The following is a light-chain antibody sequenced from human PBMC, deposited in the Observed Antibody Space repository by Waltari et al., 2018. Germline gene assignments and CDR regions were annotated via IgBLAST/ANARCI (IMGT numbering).Light chain of an antibody. CDR1: QTVLDSSNHRNY. Sequence: DIVMTQSPDSLAVSLGERATINCKSSQTVLDSSNHRNYLAWYQQKPGQPPKLLIYCASSRESGVPDRFSGSGSGTDFTLTITSLQAEDVAVYYCQQYYSPPPLFTFGPGTKVDIK. V-gene: IGKV4-1*01. CDR3: QQYYSPPPLFT. J-gene: IGKJ3*01. CDR2: CAS.